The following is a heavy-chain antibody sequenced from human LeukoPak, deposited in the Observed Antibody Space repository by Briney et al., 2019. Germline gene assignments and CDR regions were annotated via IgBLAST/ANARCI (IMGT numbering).Heavy chain of an antibody. CDR3: ARTGANTAMVTG. CDR1: GGSISSGGYS. V-gene: IGHV4-30-2*01. J-gene: IGHJ4*02. CDR2: IYHSGST. D-gene: IGHD5-18*01. Sequence: SQTLSLTCAVSGGSISSGGYSWSWIRQPPGKGLEWIGYIYHSGSTYYNPSLKSRVTISVDRPKSQFSLKLSSVTAADTAVYYCARTGANTAMVTGWGQGTLVTVSS.